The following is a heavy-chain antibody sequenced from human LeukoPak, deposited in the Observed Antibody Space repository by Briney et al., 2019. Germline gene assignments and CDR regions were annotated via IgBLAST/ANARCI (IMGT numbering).Heavy chain of an antibody. CDR2: IFGSGGSP. Sequence: PGGSLRLSCAASGLTFSRYNMNWVRQAPGKGLEWVAGIFGSGGSPHYADSVKGRFTISRDNPRNTVYLQINSLRDDDTAVYYCGKTTVGYSSGQKPAWPVDFWGQGTLVTVSS. D-gene: IGHD5-18*01. V-gene: IGHV3-23*01. J-gene: IGHJ4*02. CDR1: GLTFSRYN. CDR3: GKTTVGYSSGQKPAWPVDF.